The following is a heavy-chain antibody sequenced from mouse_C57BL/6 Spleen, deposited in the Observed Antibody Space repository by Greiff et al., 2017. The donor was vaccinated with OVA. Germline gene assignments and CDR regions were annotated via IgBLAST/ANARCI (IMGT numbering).Heavy chain of an antibody. CDR3: ARMGSLAWFAY. D-gene: IGHD3-1*01. V-gene: IGHV1-85*01. J-gene: IGHJ3*01. Sequence: VKVVESGPELVKPGASVKLSCKASGYTFTSYDINWVKQRPGQGLEWIGWIYPRDGSTKYNEKFKGKATLTVDTSSSTAYMELHSLTSEDSAVYFCARMGSLAWFAYWGQGTLVTVSA. CDR1: GYTFTSYD. CDR2: IYPRDGST.